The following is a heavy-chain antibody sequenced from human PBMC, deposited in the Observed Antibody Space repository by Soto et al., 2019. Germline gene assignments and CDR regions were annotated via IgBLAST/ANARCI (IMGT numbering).Heavy chain of an antibody. D-gene: IGHD5-18*01. CDR2: ISSSSSYI. Sequence: EVQLVESGGGLVKPGGSLRLSCAASGFTFSSYSMNWVRQAPGKGLEWVSSISSSSSYIYYADSVKGRFTISRDNAKNSLYLQMNSLRAEDTAVYYCARVRYGLEGMDVWGQGTTVTVSS. CDR1: GFTFSSYS. CDR3: ARVRYGLEGMDV. V-gene: IGHV3-21*01. J-gene: IGHJ6*02.